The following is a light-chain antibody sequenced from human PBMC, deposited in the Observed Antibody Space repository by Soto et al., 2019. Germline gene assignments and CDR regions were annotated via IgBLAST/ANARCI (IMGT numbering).Light chain of an antibody. Sequence: QSVLTQPPSASGSPGQSVTISCTGTSSDVGAYNYVSWYQQQAGKAPKLVIYEVTKRPSGVPDRFSGSKSANTASLTVSGLQAEEEADYYCSSVASSNTWVFGGGTKLTVL. CDR2: EVT. V-gene: IGLV2-8*01. CDR3: SSVASSNTWV. CDR1: SSDVGAYNY. J-gene: IGLJ3*02.